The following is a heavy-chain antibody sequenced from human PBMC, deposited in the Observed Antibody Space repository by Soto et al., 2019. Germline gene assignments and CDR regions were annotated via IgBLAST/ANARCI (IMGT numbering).Heavy chain of an antibody. J-gene: IGHJ4*02. CDR3: AHAYGGRSLY. CDR1: GFSLTTDRVG. V-gene: IGHV2-5*02. CDR2: IYWDDSK. Sequence: QITLKESGPTLVKPTQTLTLTCTFSGFSLTTDRVGVGWIRQPPGEALEWLAVIYWDDSKTYRPSLESRLTITKDTSKNQVALTITNMDSLATATYYCAHAYGGRSLYWGQGTLVTVSS. D-gene: IGHD1-26*01.